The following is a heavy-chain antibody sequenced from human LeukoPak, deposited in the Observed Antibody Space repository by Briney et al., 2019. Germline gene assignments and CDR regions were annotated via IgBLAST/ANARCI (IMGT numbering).Heavy chain of an antibody. J-gene: IGHJ3*02. V-gene: IGHV5-51*01. D-gene: IGHD3-10*01. Sequence: LGESLKISCKGSGYSFTSYWIGWVRQMPGKGLEWMGIIYPGDSDTRYSPSFQGQVTISADKSISTAYLQWSSLKASDTAMYCCASRSMVRGFAMGVHNDAFDIWGQGTMVTVSS. CDR2: IYPGDSDT. CDR1: GYSFTSYW. CDR3: ASRSMVRGFAMGVHNDAFDI.